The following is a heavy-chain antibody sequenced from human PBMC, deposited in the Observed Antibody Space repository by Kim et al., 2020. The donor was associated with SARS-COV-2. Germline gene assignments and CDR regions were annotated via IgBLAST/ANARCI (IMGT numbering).Heavy chain of an antibody. Sequence: SETLSLTCTVSGGSISSSSYYWGWIRQPPGKGLEWIGSIYYSGSTYYNPSLKSRVTISVDTSKNQFSLKLSSVTAADTAVYYCARVGRAGITGTTGTRGYYYYGMDVWDQGTTVTVSS. J-gene: IGHJ6*02. CDR2: IYYSGST. CDR3: ARVGRAGITGTTGTRGYYYYGMDV. V-gene: IGHV4-39*07. D-gene: IGHD1-7*01. CDR1: GGSISSSSYY.